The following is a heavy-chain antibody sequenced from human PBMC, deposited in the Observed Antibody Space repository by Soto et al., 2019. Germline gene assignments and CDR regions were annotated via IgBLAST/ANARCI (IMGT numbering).Heavy chain of an antibody. CDR1: AFSLSTGGVG. V-gene: IGHV2-5*02. CDR2: IYWDDDK. J-gene: IGHJ6*02. CDR3: IQSRCGGDCLQSYASYYYYGMDV. D-gene: IGHD2-21*02. Sequence: QITLKESGPTLVKPTQTLTLTCTFSAFSLSTGGVGVGWIRQPPGKALEWLALIYWDDDKRYSPSLRSRLTNTQETPKNQVALTMTNMDPVDTATYYCIQSRCGGDCLQSYASYYYYGMDVWGQGTTVTVSS.